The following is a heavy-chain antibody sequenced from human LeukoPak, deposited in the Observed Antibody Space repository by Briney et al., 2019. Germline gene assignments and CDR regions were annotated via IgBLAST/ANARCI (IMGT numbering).Heavy chain of an antibody. J-gene: IGHJ6*02. CDR2: ISSNGGST. Sequence: GGSLRLSCAATGFIFSSYAMHWVRQAPGKGLEYVSAISSNGGSTYYANSVKGRFTISRDNSKNTLYLQMSSPRAEDTAVCFCVRTSSFGPYGMDVWGQGTTVTVSS. V-gene: IGHV3-64*01. CDR3: VRTSSFGPYGMDV. CDR1: GFIFSSYA. D-gene: IGHD3-16*01.